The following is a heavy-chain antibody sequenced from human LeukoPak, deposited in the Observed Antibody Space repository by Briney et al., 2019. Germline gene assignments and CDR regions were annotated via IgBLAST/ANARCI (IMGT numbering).Heavy chain of an antibody. CDR2: IYYSGST. J-gene: IGHJ4*02. CDR3: ARDHSGSYAY. CDR1: GGSISSYY. D-gene: IGHD1-26*01. Sequence: SETLSLTCTVSGGSISSYYWSWIRQPPGKGLEWIGYIYYSGSTNYNPSLKSRVTISVDTSKNQFSLKLSSVTAADTAVYYCARDHSGSYAYWGQGTLVTVSS. V-gene: IGHV4-59*01.